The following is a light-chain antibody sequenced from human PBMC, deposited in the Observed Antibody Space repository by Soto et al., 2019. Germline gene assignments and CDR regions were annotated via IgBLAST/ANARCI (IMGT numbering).Light chain of an antibody. Sequence: QSALTQPASVSGSPGQSITISCTGTSSDGVSYNLVSWYQQHPGKAPKFMIYEVTKRPSGVSNRFSGSKSGNTASLTISGLQAEDEADYYCCSYADSSTWVFGGGTKLTVL. J-gene: IGLJ3*02. CDR2: EVT. V-gene: IGLV2-23*02. CDR3: CSYADSSTWV. CDR1: SSDGVSYNL.